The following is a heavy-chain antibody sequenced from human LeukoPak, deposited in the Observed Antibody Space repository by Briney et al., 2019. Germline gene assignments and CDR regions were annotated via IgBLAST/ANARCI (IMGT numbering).Heavy chain of an antibody. CDR2: ISDDGNIE. D-gene: IGHD3-22*01. CDR3: ARDYYDSSGYNFDVFDI. CDR1: GFSFDSYA. Sequence: GGSLRLSCAASGFSFDSYAMHWVRQAPGKGLEWVGVISDDGNIENYADFVKGRFTISRDNSKHTLFLEMNSLRPEGTAVYYCARDYYDSSGYNFDVFDIWGQGTMVTVSS. V-gene: IGHV3-30*04. J-gene: IGHJ3*02.